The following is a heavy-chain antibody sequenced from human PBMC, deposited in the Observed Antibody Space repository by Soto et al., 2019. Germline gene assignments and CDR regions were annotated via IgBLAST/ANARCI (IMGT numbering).Heavy chain of an antibody. CDR1: GGTFSSYA. CDR2: IIPIFGTA. J-gene: IGHJ4*02. V-gene: IGHV1-69*01. CDR3: AGSAGGYDRGGSY. Sequence: QVQLVQSGAEVKKPGSSVKVSCKASGGTFSSYAISWVRQAPGQGLEWMGGIIPIFGTANYAQKFQGRVTITADESTSTAYMELRSLGSEDTAVYCRAGSAGGYDRGGSYWGQGTLVTVSS. D-gene: IGHD5-12*01.